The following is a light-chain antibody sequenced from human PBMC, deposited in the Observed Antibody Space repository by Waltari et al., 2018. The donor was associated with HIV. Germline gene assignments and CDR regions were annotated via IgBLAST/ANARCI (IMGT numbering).Light chain of an antibody. CDR3: AAWDDSLSGFYV. CDR2: RNH. J-gene: IGLJ1*01. CDR1: SSNIAGNL. V-gene: IGLV1-47*01. Sequence: QSVLTQPPSASGTPGQRVTISCSGSSSNIAGNLVYWYQHVPGRAPKLLIYRNHQRPAGVPDRFSGSKSGTSASLDITGLRSEDEADYYCAAWDDSLSGFYVFGTGTKVTVL.